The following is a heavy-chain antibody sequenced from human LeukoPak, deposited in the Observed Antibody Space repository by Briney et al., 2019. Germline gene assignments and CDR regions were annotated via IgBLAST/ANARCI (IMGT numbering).Heavy chain of an antibody. Sequence: PSETLSLTRTVSGGSIGRTSYYWGWIRQPPGKGLEWIGTIYNTGSTYYNPSLKSRVTISVDTSKNQFSLKLSSVTAADTALYYCAAGSGYFFDFWGQGTLVTVSS. J-gene: IGHJ4*02. CDR1: GGSIGRTSYY. CDR3: AAGSGYFFDF. V-gene: IGHV4-39*01. CDR2: IYNTGST. D-gene: IGHD3-3*01.